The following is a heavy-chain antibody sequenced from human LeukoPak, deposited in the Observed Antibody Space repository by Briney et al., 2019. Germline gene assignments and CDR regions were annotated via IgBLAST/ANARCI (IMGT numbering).Heavy chain of an antibody. CDR3: AKDQQATPIFTIDY. D-gene: IGHD5-24*01. CDR2: IIGSGGIR. Sequence: PGGSLRLSCAASGFTFSSSAMSWGRQAPGKGLGGGSAIIGSGGIRYYVDSVKGRFPISRDNSKNTLYIQMNSLRAGDTDVYNCAKDQQATPIFTIDYWGQGTLVTVSS. V-gene: IGHV3-23*01. CDR1: GFTFSSSA. J-gene: IGHJ4*02.